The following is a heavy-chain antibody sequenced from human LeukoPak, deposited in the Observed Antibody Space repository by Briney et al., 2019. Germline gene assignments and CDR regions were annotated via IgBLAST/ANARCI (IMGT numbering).Heavy chain of an antibody. CDR3: AKDRSSGWYSFQH. Sequence: PGRSLRLSCAASGXTFSSYGMHWVRQAPGKGLEWVAVISYDGSNKYYADSVKGRFTISRDNSKNTLYLQMNSLRPEDTAVYYCAKDRSSGWYSFQHWGQGTLVSVSS. V-gene: IGHV3-30*18. J-gene: IGHJ1*01. CDR1: GXTFSSYG. CDR2: ISYDGSNK. D-gene: IGHD6-19*01.